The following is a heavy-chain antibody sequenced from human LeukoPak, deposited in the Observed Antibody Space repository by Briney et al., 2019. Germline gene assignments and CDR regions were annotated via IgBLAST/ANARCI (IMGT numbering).Heavy chain of an antibody. D-gene: IGHD2-15*01. CDR3: ARDLGWGRAAGYVDY. Sequence: PGGSLRLSCAASGFTFSSHGMSWVRQAPGKGLEWVSTISGSGDNTYYADSVKGRFTISRDNAKNSLYLQMNSLRAEDTAVYYCARDLGWGRAAGYVDYWGQGTLVTVSS. CDR2: ISGSGDNT. V-gene: IGHV3-23*01. J-gene: IGHJ4*02. CDR1: GFTFSSHG.